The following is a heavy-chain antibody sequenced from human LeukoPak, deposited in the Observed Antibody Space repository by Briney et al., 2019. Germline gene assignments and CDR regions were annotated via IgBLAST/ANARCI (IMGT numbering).Heavy chain of an antibody. D-gene: IGHD1-1*01. J-gene: IGHJ3*02. V-gene: IGHV1-69*05. CDR3: ASGYMLRRAFDI. Sequence: ASVKVSCKASGGTFSSYAISWVRQAPGQGLEWMGGIIPIFGTANYAQKFQGRVTITTDESTSTAYMELSSLRSEDTAVYYCASGYMLRRAFDIWGQGTMVTVSS. CDR1: GGTFSSYA. CDR2: IIPIFGTA.